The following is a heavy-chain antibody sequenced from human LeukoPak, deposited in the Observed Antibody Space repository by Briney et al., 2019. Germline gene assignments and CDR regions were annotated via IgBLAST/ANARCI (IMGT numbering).Heavy chain of an antibody. CDR1: GFTFSNYG. J-gene: IGHJ4*02. CDR3: AKSRSSGSYYDPFDS. V-gene: IGHV3-30*18. CDR2: ISYDRSNK. D-gene: IGHD1-26*01. Sequence: GGSLRLSCAASGFTFSNYGMHWVRQAPGKGLEWVAVISYDRSNKYYSDSVKGRFTISRDNSKYTLYLQMNSLRGEDTAVYYCAKSRSSGSYYDPFDSWGQGTLVTVSS.